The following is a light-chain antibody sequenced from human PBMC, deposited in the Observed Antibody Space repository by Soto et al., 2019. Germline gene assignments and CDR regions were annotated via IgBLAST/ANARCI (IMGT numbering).Light chain of an antibody. J-gene: IGKJ3*01. CDR3: QQYGSSLFT. CDR2: GTS. Sequence: DIVLMQSPGTLSLSPGERATLSCRASQSVSSKYLAWYQQKPGQPPRVLSYGTSIRATGIQGRFSGGGSGTDFTLTVTRLESEDFAVYYCQQYGSSLFTFGPGTKVDF. CDR1: QSVSSKY. V-gene: IGKV3-20*01.